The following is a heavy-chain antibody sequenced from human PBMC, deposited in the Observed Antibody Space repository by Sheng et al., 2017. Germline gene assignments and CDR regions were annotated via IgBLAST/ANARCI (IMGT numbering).Heavy chain of an antibody. V-gene: IGHV3-74*01. CDR2: INSAGTIA. D-gene: IGHD2-21*01. J-gene: IGHJ4*02. CDR3: TRGFHDC. Sequence: EVQLVDSGGGLVQPGGSLRLSCAASGFSISTHYMHWVRQAPGKGLVWVSRINSAGTIATYADSVKGRFTISRDNAKNTVYLQMNSLKAEDTAVYYCTRGFHDCWGQGTLVTVSS. CDR1: GFSISTHY.